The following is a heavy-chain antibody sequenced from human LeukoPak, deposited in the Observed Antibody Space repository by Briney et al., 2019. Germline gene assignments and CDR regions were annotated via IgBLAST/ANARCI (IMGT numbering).Heavy chain of an antibody. CDR1: GGSISSYY. D-gene: IGHD5-24*01. V-gene: IGHV4-59*01. CDR2: IHYSGST. J-gene: IGHJ4*02. CDR3: ARARDGYNCYFDY. Sequence: SETLSLTCSVSGGSISSYYWSWIRQPPGKGPEWIGYIHYSGSTNYNPSLKSRVTISVDTSKNQLSLKLSSVTAADTAVYYCARARDGYNCYFDYWGQGTLVTVSS.